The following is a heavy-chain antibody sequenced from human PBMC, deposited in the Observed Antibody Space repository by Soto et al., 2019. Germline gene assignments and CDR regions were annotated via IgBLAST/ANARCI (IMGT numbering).Heavy chain of an antibody. CDR1: GFGFTNYW. CDR3: ARTTCYRGCMENWFDT. CDR2: IYPGDSET. D-gene: IGHD2-2*01. Sequence: GESLKISCKGSGFGFTNYWIGWVRQMPGKGLEWMGIIYPGDSETRYSPSLQGQVTISADKSISTAYLQWNSLQASDTALYYCARTTCYRGCMENWFDTWGQGTLVTVYS. J-gene: IGHJ5*02. V-gene: IGHV5-51*01.